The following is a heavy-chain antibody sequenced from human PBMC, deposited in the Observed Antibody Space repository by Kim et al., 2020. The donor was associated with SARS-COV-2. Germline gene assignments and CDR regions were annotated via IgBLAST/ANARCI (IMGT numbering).Heavy chain of an antibody. D-gene: IGHD3-22*01. CDR3: ATWDYYDSSGYDDYYYYGMDV. CDR1: GYSFTSYW. V-gene: IGHV5-51*01. Sequence: GESLKISCKGSGYSFTSYWIGWVRQMPGKGLEWMGIIYPGDSDTRYSPSFQGQVTISADKSISTAYLQWSSLKASDTAMYYCATWDYYDSSGYDDYYYYGMDVWGQGTTVTVSS. CDR2: IYPGDSDT. J-gene: IGHJ6*02.